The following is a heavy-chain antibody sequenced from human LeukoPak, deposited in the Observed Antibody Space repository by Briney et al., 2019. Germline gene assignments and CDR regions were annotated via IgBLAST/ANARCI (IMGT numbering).Heavy chain of an antibody. Sequence: SETLSLTCTVSGGSISSYYWSWIRQPPGKGLEGIGYIYYSGSTNYNPSLKSRVTISVDTSKNQFSLKLSSVTAADTAVYYCARDGSSGWYRHDAFDIWGQGTMVTVSS. V-gene: IGHV4-59*01. CDR2: IYYSGST. J-gene: IGHJ3*02. CDR3: ARDGSSGWYRHDAFDI. D-gene: IGHD6-19*01. CDR1: GGSISSYY.